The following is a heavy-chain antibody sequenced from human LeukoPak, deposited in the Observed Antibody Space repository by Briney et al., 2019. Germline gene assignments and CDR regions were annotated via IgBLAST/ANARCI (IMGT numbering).Heavy chain of an antibody. D-gene: IGHD3-10*01. CDR1: GGSFSGNY. CDR2: INQSGST. CDR3: ARVWYYGSGTNSDLYYYYYMDV. Sequence: SETLSLTCAIYGGSFSGNYWSWIRQSPGKGLEWIGEINQSGSTNYNPSLKSRVTMSVDTSKNQFSLKLNSVTAADTAVYYCARVWYYGSGTNSDLYYYYYMDVWGRGTTVTVSS. J-gene: IGHJ6*03. V-gene: IGHV4-34*01.